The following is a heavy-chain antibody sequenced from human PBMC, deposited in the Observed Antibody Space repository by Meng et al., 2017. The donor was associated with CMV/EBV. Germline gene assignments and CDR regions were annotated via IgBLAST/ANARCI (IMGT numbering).Heavy chain of an antibody. Sequence: GGSLRLSCAASGFTFSSYGMHWVRQAPGKGLEWVAVIWYDGSNKYYADSVKGRFTISRDNAKNSLYLQMNSLRAEDTALYYCAKDANDFWSGPRYYYGMDVWGQGTTVTVSS. J-gene: IGHJ6*02. V-gene: IGHV3-33*03. CDR3: AKDANDFWSGPRYYYGMDV. CDR2: IWYDGSNK. D-gene: IGHD3-3*01. CDR1: GFTFSSYG.